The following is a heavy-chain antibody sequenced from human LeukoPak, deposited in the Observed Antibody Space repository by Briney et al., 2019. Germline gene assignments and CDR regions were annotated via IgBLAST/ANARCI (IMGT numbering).Heavy chain of an antibody. CDR3: ARAPYTSGWYRGDNDY. CDR1: GFTFSSYS. D-gene: IGHD6-19*01. CDR2: ISGSSGTR. Sequence: GGSLRLFCAASGFTFSSYSMNWVRQAPGKGLEWVSYISGSSGTRYYADSVKGRFTISRDNAKNSLYLQMNSLRAEDTAVYYCARAPYTSGWYRGDNDYWGQGTLVTVSP. J-gene: IGHJ4*02. V-gene: IGHV3-48*01.